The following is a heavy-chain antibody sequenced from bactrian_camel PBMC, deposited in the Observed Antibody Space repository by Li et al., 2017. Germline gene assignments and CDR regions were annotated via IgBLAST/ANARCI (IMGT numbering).Heavy chain of an antibody. D-gene: IGHD7*01. V-gene: IGHV3S31*01. CDR1: GFNFGSSA. J-gene: IGHJ4*01. CDR2: IKPGDGIA. Sequence: VQLVESGGGLAQPGGSLRLSCAASGFNFGSSAIVWVRQAPGKGLEWVSSIKPGDGIAYLADSVKGRCTVSRDNARNTVYLQMNSLKPEDTAVYYCTARLGGGTWFPPVSHYCGRSAGLAYWGHGTQVTVS. CDR3: TARLGGGTWFPPVSHYCGRSAGLAY.